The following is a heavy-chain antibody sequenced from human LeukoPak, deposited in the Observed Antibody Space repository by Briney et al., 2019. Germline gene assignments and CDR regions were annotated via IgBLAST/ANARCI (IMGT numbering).Heavy chain of an antibody. V-gene: IGHV3-7*01. D-gene: IGHD6-13*01. CDR3: ARDEQQLSWGYYYYYMDV. J-gene: IGHJ6*03. CDR2: IKQDGSEK. CDR1: GFTFSSYW. Sequence: AGGSLRLSCAASGFTFSSYWMSWVRQAPGKGLEWVANIKQDGSEKYYVDSVKGRFTISRDNAKNSLYLQMNSLRAEDTAVYYCARDEQQLSWGYYYYYMDVWGKGTTVTVSS.